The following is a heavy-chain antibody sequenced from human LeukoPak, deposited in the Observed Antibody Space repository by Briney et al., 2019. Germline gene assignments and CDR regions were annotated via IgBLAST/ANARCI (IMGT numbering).Heavy chain of an antibody. CDR2: IYYSGSN. J-gene: IGHJ4*02. CDR3: ARSYYYDSSGYYQIDY. CDR1: GGPIRSYY. D-gene: IGHD3-22*01. Sequence: SETLSLLYTFSGGPIRSYYWSWIRQPSGKGLEWIGYIYYSGSNNYNPSLKSRVTISVDTSKNQFSLKLSSVTAADTAVYYCARSYYYDSSGYYQIDYWGQGTLVTVSS. V-gene: IGHV4-59*01.